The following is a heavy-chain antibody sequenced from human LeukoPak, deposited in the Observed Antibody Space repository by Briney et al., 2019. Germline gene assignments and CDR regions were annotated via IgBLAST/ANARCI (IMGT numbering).Heavy chain of an antibody. CDR1: GGSFSGYY. CDR3: AGGYCSGGSCYSSPAYYFDY. J-gene: IGHJ4*02. Sequence: PSETLSLTCAVYGGSFSGYYWSWIRQPPGKGLEWIGEINRSGSTNYNPSLKSRVTISVDASKNQFSLKLSSVTAADTAVYYCAGGYCSGGSCYSSPAYYFDYWGQGTLVTVSS. D-gene: IGHD2-15*01. CDR2: INRSGST. V-gene: IGHV4-34*01.